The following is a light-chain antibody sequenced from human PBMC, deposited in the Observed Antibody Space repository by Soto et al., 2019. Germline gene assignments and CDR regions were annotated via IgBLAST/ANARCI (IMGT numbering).Light chain of an antibody. V-gene: IGLV1-40*01. Sequence: QSVLTQPPSVSGAPGQRVTISCTGSSSNIGAGYDVHWYQQLPGTAPKLLIYGNSNRPSGVPDRFCGSKSGTSASLAITGLQAEDEADYYCQCYESSLGGHVVFGGGTKLTVL. CDR1: SSNIGAGYD. J-gene: IGLJ2*01. CDR3: QCYESSLGGHVV. CDR2: GNS.